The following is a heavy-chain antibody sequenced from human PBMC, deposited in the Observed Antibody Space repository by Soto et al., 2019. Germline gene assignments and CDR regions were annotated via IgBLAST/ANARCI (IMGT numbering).Heavy chain of an antibody. CDR2: VSTNDDRT. V-gene: IGHV1-18*01. Sequence: AGSVTVSRKTSGYTFTAYGLAWLRQAPGQRPEWMGWVSTNDDRTNYARKFQSRVTMTTDRSTTTTSMQLRSLGTDDTAVYYCARELNTESSAYYSFAFWGQGTLVTVSS. J-gene: IGHJ4*02. CDR3: ARELNTESSAYYSFAF. D-gene: IGHD3-22*01. CDR1: GYTFTAYG.